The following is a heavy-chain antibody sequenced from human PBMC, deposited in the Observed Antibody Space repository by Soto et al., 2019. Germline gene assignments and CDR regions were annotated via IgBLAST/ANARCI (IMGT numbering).Heavy chain of an antibody. CDR1: GFTFSSYG. V-gene: IGHV3-30*18. J-gene: IGHJ4*02. Sequence: QVQLVESGGGVVQPGRSLRLSCAASGFTFSSYGMHWVRQAPGKGLEWVAVISYDGSNKYYADSVKGRFTISRDNSKNPLYLQMNSLRAEDTTACYCAKGVAPTQGYWGQGTLVTVSS. CDR3: AKGVAPTQGY. CDR2: ISYDGSNK. D-gene: IGHD2-15*01.